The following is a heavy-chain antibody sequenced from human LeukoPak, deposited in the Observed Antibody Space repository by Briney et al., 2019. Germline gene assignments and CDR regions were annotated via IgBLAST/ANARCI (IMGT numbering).Heavy chain of an antibody. D-gene: IGHD3-10*01. CDR3: ARSMAGVWFGESVCYFDY. Sequence: LGESLKISCKGSGYSFTSYWIGWVRQMPGKGLEWMGIIYPGDSDTRYSPSFQGQVTISADKSISTAYLQWSSLKASDTAMYYCARSMAGVWFGESVCYFDYWGQGTLVTVSS. CDR1: GYSFTSYW. J-gene: IGHJ4*02. CDR2: IYPGDSDT. V-gene: IGHV5-51*01.